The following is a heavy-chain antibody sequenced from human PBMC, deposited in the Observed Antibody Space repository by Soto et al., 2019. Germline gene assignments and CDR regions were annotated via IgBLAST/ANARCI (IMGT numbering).Heavy chain of an antibody. CDR1: GFTFTSSA. J-gene: IGHJ4*02. V-gene: IGHV1-58*01. CDR3: AREGSGYNF. CDR2: IAVGSGDT. Sequence: GASVKVSCKASGFTFTSSAVQWLRQARGQRLEWIGWIAVGSGDTRYAQKFQERVTIIWDVSTSTSYMELISLRSDDTAVYYCAREGSGYNFWGQGTQVTVSS. D-gene: IGHD5-12*01.